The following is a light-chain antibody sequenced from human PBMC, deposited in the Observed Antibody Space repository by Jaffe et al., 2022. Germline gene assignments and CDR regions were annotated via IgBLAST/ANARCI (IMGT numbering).Light chain of an antibody. CDR1: KLGDKY. Sequence: SYELTQPPSVSVSPGQTARITCSGDKLGDKYASWYQQKPGQSPVLVIYQDSKRPSGIPERFSGSNSGNTATLTISGTQTMDEADYYCQAWDSSTVVFGGGTKLTVL. CDR3: QAWDSSTVV. V-gene: IGLV3-1*01. J-gene: IGLJ2*01. CDR2: QDS.